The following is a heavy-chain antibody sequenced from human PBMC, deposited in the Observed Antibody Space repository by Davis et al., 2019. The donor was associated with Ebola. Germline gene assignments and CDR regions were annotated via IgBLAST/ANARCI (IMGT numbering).Heavy chain of an antibody. J-gene: IGHJ4*02. Sequence: AASVKVSCKASGYTFTAYHMHWVRQAPGQGLEWMGRMNPLSGGTNYAQQFQGRVTMTRDTSISTAYMELSRLRSDDTAVYYCARDLPTSVLIAVAGNLFDYWGQGTLVTVSS. D-gene: IGHD6-19*01. CDR3: ARDLPTSVLIAVAGNLFDY. CDR1: GYTFTAYH. CDR2: MNPLSGGT. V-gene: IGHV1-2*06.